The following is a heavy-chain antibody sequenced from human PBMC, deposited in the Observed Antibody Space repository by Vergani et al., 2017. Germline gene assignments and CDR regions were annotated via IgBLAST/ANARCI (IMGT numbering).Heavy chain of an antibody. CDR2: ISAYNGNT. Sequence: QVQLVQSGAEVKKPGASVKVSCKASGYTFTSYGISWVRQAPGQGLEWMGWISAYNGNTNYAQKLQGRVTMTTDTSTSTAYMELRSLISDDTAVYYCARDRRVVPAAIRYYYYGMDVWGQGTTVTVSS. D-gene: IGHD2-2*02. CDR3: ARDRRVVPAAIRYYYYGMDV. J-gene: IGHJ6*02. V-gene: IGHV1-18*04. CDR1: GYTFTSYG.